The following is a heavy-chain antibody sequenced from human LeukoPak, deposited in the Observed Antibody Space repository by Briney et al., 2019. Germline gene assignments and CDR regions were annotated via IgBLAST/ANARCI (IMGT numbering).Heavy chain of an antibody. D-gene: IGHD4-11*01. V-gene: IGHV3-20*04. CDR2: INWRGDRT. CDR3: TRDHPYFLAALATVPNWFDP. Sequence: GGSLRLSCAASGYTFDDYGMSWVRHVPGKGLEWVSDINWRGDRTHYADSVKGRFTISRDNAKNSLYLQINSLRVEDTALYYCTRDHPYFLAALATVPNWFDPWGQGTVVTVSS. CDR1: GYTFDDYG. J-gene: IGHJ5*02.